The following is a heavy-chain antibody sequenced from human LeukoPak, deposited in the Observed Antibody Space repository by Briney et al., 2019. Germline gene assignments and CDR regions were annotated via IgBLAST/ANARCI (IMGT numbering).Heavy chain of an antibody. V-gene: IGHV3-53*01. D-gene: IGHD5-12*01. J-gene: IGHJ4*02. CDR3: ALRVATQYFDY. CDR2: IYSGGST. CDR1: GFTVSTNY. Sequence: GGSLRLSCAASGFTVSTNYMSWVRQAPGKGLEWVSVIYSGGSTYYADSVKGRLTISRDNSKNTLYLQMNSLRAEDTAVYYCALRVATQYFDYWGQGTLVTVSS.